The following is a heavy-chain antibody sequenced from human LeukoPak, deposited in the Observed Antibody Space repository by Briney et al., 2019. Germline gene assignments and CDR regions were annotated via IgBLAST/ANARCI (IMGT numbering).Heavy chain of an antibody. CDR3: ATYRHLPY. D-gene: IGHD2-2*02. V-gene: IGHV3-30-3*01. J-gene: IGHJ4*02. CDR2: ISYDGSNK. Sequence: GRSLRLACAASGFTFSSYAMHWVRQAPGKGLEWVAVISYDGSNKYYADSVKGRFTISRDNAQNSLYLQMSSLRAEDSAMYYCATYRHLPYWGQGILVTVSS. CDR1: GFTFSSYA.